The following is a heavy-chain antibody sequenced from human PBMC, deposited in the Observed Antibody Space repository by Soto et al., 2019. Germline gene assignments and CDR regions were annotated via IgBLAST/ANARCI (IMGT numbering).Heavy chain of an antibody. J-gene: IGHJ6*02. CDR2: INPNSGGT. V-gene: IGHV1-2*02. CDR1: GYTFTGYY. D-gene: IGHD2-21*02. CDR3: ARGDRLLLNYYYGMDV. Sequence: ASVKFSCKSSGYTFTGYYMHWVRQSPGQGLEWMGWINPNSGGTNYAQKFQGRVTMTRDTSISTAYMELSRLRSDDTAVYYCARGDRLLLNYYYGMDVWGQGTTGTVS.